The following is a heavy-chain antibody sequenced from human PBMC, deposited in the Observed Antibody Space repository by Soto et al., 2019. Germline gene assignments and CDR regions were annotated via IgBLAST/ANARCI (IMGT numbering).Heavy chain of an antibody. J-gene: IGHJ6*01. CDR2: IYSGGST. CDR1: GFTVISNY. Sequence: GGSLRLSCAASGFTVISNYMSWVRQALWKGLEWVSVIYSGGSTYYADSVKRRFTISRDNSKSTLYLQMNSLRAEDTAVYYCARDQGIQGGQGMEVWGQGTTVTVSS. D-gene: IGHD5-18*01. CDR3: ARDQGIQGGQGMEV. V-gene: IGHV3-53*01.